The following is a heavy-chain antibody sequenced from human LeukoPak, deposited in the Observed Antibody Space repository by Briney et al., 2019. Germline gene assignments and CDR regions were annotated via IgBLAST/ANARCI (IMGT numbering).Heavy chain of an antibody. Sequence: PSETLSLTCTVSGYSISSGYYWGWIRQPPGKGLEWIGSIYHSGSTYYNPSLKSRVTISVDTSKNQFSLKLSSVTAADTAVYYCAREAPPRGMDVWGQGTTVTVSS. J-gene: IGHJ6*02. CDR3: AREAPPRGMDV. CDR1: GYSISSGYY. CDR2: IYHSGST. V-gene: IGHV4-38-2*02.